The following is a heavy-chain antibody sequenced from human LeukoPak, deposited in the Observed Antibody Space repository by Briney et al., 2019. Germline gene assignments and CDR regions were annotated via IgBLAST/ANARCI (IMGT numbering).Heavy chain of an antibody. Sequence: HAGGSLRLSCAASGFTFSSHWMSWVRQAPGKGLEWVSAISGSGGSTYYADSVKGRFTISRDNAKNTLYLQMNSLRAEDTAVYYCARDLVPHYYGSGSTNWFDPWGQGTLVTVSS. CDR3: ARDLVPHYYGSGSTNWFDP. CDR2: ISGSGGST. D-gene: IGHD3-10*01. J-gene: IGHJ5*02. CDR1: GFTFSSHW. V-gene: IGHV3-23*01.